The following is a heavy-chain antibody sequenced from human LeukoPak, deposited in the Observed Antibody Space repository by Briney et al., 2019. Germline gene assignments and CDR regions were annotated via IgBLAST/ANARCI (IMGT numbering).Heavy chain of an antibody. CDR2: ISAYNGNT. CDR3: AREGLLRYGSYYEN. J-gene: IGHJ4*02. Sequence: ASVNVSCKASVYTFTSYGIIWVRQAPGQGLEWMGWISAYNGNTNYAQKLQGRVTMTTDTSTSTAYMELRSLRSDDTAVYYCAREGLLRYGSYYENWGQGTLVTVSS. D-gene: IGHD4-17*01. CDR1: VYTFTSYG. V-gene: IGHV1-18*01.